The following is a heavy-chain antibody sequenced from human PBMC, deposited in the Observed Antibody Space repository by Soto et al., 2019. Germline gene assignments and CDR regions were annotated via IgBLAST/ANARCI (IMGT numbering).Heavy chain of an antibody. CDR1: GGSISSISHY. CDR2: IYYSGTT. J-gene: IGHJ4*02. D-gene: IGHD2-21*01. Sequence: QLQLQESGPGLVKPSETLSLTCSVSGGSISSISHYWGWIRQPPGKGLEWIGSIYYSGTTYNHPSLKGPIPISGSTSKKQVPPKVGSGTAADTALYYCARPVATLAVAKTGLCGQFDYWGQGTLVTVSS. CDR3: ARPVATLAVAKTGLCGQFDY. V-gene: IGHV4-39*01.